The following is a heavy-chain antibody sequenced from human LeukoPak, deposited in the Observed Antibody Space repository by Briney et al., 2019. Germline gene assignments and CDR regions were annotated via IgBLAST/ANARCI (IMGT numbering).Heavy chain of an antibody. J-gene: IGHJ3*02. D-gene: IGHD3-10*01. CDR2: INHSGST. V-gene: IGHV4-34*01. CDR1: GGSFGGYY. CDR3: AKSNGYGLVDI. Sequence: PSETLSLTCAVYGGSFGGYYWSWIRQPPGKGLEWIGEINHSGSTNYNPSLKSRVTISADTSKNQFSLELSSVTAADTAVYYCAKSNGYGLVDIWGQGTMVTVSS.